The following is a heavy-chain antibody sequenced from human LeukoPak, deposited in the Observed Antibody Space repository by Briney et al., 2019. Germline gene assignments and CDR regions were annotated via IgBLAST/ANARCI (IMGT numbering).Heavy chain of an antibody. CDR2: TNPNSGGT. CDR3: ARSDYYDSSGFHPEYFQH. V-gene: IGHV1-2*02. D-gene: IGHD3-22*01. CDR1: GYTFTGYY. J-gene: IGHJ1*01. Sequence: ASVKVSCKASGYTFTGYYMHWVRQAPGQGLEWMGWTNPNSGGTNYAQKFQGRVTMTRDTSISTACMELSRLRSDDTAVYYCARSDYYDSSGFHPEYFQHWGQGTLVTVSS.